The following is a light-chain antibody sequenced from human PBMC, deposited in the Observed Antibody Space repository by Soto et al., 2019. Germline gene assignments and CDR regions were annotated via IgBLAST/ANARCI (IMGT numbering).Light chain of an antibody. CDR2: DAS. CDR1: QSVRSY. V-gene: IGKV3-20*01. Sequence: PGGSSTLSFRASQSVRSYLAWYQQKPGQAPRLLIYDASSRAAGIPDRFSGSGSGTDFTLTISRLEPEDFAVYYCQQYVTSPWTFGQGTKVE. CDR3: QQYVTSPWT. J-gene: IGKJ1*01.